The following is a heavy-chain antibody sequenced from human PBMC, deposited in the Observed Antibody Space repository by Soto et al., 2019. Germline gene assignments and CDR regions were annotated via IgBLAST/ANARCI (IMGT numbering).Heavy chain of an antibody. Sequence: SVPMSLTSAVYGGSFSGHFCSWVRQPPGKGLEWIGEINYSGTTNYNPSLESRVTVSVDTSKNQFTLKLTSVTAADTAVYYCARHFSVDYFDYWGQGALVTVSS. V-gene: IGHV4-34*01. J-gene: IGHJ4*02. CDR1: GGSFSGHF. CDR2: INYSGTT. CDR3: ARHFSVDYFDY.